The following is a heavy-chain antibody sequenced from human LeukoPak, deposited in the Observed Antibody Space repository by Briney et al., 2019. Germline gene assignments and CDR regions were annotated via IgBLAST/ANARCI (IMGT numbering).Heavy chain of an antibody. J-gene: IGHJ4*02. CDR3: AKGFVEPRPHYFDY. CDR2: ISGSGRSDI. D-gene: IGHD6-6*01. Sequence: PGGSLRLSRAASGFTFSTYGMSWVRQAPGKGLEWVSAISGSGRSDIYYTDSVKGRFTISRDNSKNTLYPQMNSLSVDDTGIYYCAKGFVEPRPHYFDYWGQGTLVTVSS. V-gene: IGHV3-23*01. CDR1: GFTFSTYG.